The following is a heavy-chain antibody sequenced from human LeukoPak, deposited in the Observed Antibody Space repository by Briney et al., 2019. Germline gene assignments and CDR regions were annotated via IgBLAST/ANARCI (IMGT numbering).Heavy chain of an antibody. D-gene: IGHD6-19*01. V-gene: IGHV3-7*04. J-gene: IGHJ4*02. CDR1: GFTLSNYA. CDR2: IKEDGSDL. Sequence: QPGGSLRLSCAASGFTLSNYAMSWVRQAPGKGLEWVASIKEDGSDLRYVDSVKGRFTISRDNAKDSLFLQMTSLRDEDTAIYYCARDSGWSKFDYWGQGTLVTVSS. CDR3: ARDSGWSKFDY.